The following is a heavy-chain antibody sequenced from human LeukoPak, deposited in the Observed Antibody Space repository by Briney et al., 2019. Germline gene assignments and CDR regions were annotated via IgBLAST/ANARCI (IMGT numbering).Heavy chain of an antibody. CDR2: INPNSGGT. D-gene: IGHD6-13*01. V-gene: IGHV1-2*02. CDR3: ARATFAARVFDY. J-gene: IGHJ4*02. Sequence: ASVMVSCKASGYTFTGYYMHWVRRAPGQGLEWMGWINPNSGGTNYAQKFQGRVTMTRDTSISTAYTELSRLRSDDTAVYYCARATFAARVFDYWGQGTLVTVSS. CDR1: GYTFTGYY.